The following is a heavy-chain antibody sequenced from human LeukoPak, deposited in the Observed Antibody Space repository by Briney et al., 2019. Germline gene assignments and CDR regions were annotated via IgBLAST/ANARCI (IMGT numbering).Heavy chain of an antibody. D-gene: IGHD6-19*01. CDR3: AGGRSSVLGY. J-gene: IGHJ4*02. CDR2: IYYSGTT. Sequence: TSETLSLTCTVSGGSISSSTYYWGWIRQPPGQGLEWIGSIYYSGTTYYNPSLKSRVTISADTSKNQFSLKLSSVTAADTAVYYCAGGRSSVLGYWGQGTLVTVSS. CDR1: GGSISSSTYY. V-gene: IGHV4-39*01.